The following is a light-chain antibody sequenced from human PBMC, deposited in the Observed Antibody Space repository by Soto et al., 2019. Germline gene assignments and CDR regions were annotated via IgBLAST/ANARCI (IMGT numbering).Light chain of an antibody. V-gene: IGKV1-39*01. CDR2: AAS. Sequence: DIQLTQSPSPLSASVGDRVTITCRASQSVSTFLNWYQQKPGKAPSLLIYAASGLQGGVPSRFSGSGSGADFTLTISNLQPEDFATYYCQQRYSTPYTFGQGTKLEIK. J-gene: IGKJ2*01. CDR3: QQRYSTPYT. CDR1: QSVSTF.